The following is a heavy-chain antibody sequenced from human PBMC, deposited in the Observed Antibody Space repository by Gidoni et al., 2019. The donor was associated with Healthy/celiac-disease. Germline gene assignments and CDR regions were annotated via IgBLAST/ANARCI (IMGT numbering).Heavy chain of an antibody. V-gene: IGHV3-43*01. Sequence: EVQLVASGGVVVPPGGSLRLSCAASGFTFDDYPMHWVRQAAGKVLDWVSLSSWDGGSTYYADSVKGRFTISRDNSKNSLYLQMNSLRTEDTALYYCAKAHDYGYYFDYWGQGTLVTVSS. D-gene: IGHD4-17*01. CDR3: AKAHDYGYYFDY. CDR2: SSWDGGST. CDR1: GFTFDDYP. J-gene: IGHJ4*02.